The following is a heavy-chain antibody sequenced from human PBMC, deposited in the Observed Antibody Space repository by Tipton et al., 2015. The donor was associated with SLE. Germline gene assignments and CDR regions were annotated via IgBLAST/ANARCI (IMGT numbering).Heavy chain of an antibody. J-gene: IGHJ4*02. CDR3: TRHLIGIRALDY. Sequence: SGFTFSSYAVHWVRQAPGKGLQWVGSIKDDGSETYYVGSLKGRFTISRGNAKNSLYLQMNSLSAEDTAIYYCTRHLIGIRALDYWGQGALVTVSS. D-gene: IGHD3-10*01. V-gene: IGHV3-7*03. CDR1: GFTFSSYA. CDR2: IKDDGSET.